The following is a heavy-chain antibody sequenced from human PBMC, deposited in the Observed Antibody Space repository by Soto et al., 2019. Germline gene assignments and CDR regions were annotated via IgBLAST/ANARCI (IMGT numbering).Heavy chain of an antibody. CDR1: GFTFNDYG. CDR3: AKGEIISSEPYYGMDV. V-gene: IGHV3-23*01. Sequence: GGSLRLSCAASGFTFNDYGMSWVRQAPGKGLEWVSTISGSIGHIFYADFVKGRFTISRDNSRNTLYLQMNSLRVDDTAIYYCAKGEIISSEPYYGMDVWCQATSVTVSS. CDR2: ISGSIGHI. J-gene: IGHJ6*02. D-gene: IGHD6-6*01.